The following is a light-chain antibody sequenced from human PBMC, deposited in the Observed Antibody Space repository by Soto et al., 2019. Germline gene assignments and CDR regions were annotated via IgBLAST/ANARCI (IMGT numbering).Light chain of an antibody. Sequence: EIVVTQSPATLSVSRGERATLSCRASQSVNTKFAWYQQKPGQAPRLLIYGASTRATGIPARFSGSGSGTEFTLTISSLQSEDFAVYYCQQYNNWPSWTFGQGTKVDIK. V-gene: IGKV3-15*01. J-gene: IGKJ1*01. CDR2: GAS. CDR3: QQYNNWPSWT. CDR1: QSVNTK.